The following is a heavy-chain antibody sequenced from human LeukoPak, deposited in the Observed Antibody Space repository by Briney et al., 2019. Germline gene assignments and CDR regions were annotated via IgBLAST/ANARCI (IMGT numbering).Heavy chain of an antibody. CDR2: INHSGST. J-gene: IGHJ6*03. Sequence: PSETLSLTCAVYGGSFSGYYWSWIRQPPGKGLEWIGEINHSGSTNYNPSLKSRVTISVDTSKNQFSLKLSPVTAADTAVYYCARVAGYSSSWYRTGYYYYMDVWGKGTTVTVSS. V-gene: IGHV4-34*01. D-gene: IGHD6-13*01. CDR1: GGSFSGYY. CDR3: ARVAGYSSSWYRTGYYYYMDV.